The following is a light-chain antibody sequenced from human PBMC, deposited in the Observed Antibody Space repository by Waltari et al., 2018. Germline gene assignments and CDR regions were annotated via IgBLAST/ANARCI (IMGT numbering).Light chain of an antibody. CDR2: GVS. J-gene: IGKJ3*01. CDR3: QHYDSRPFT. V-gene: IGKV3-20*01. CDR1: QTFRNNY. Sequence: IVLMQSPGTLSLSPGERATLSCRASQTFRNNYLAWYRQKPGQAPRLLIYGVSTRASGIPDRFSGSGSATDFTLTISRLEPEDFEVYYCQHYDSRPFTFGPGTKVDLK.